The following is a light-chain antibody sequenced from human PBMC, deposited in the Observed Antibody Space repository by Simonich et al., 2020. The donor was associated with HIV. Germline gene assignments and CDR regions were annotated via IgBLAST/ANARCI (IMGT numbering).Light chain of an antibody. CDR3: QQYNNWPPIT. J-gene: IGKJ5*01. V-gene: IGKV3-15*01. CDR1: RSVSRN. CDR2: GAS. Sequence: EIVMTQSPATLSVSPGERATLSCRASRSVSRNLAWYQQKPGHTPRLLIYGASTRATGIPARFSGSGSGTEFTLTLISMQSEDFAVYYCQQYNNWPPITFGQGTRLEIK.